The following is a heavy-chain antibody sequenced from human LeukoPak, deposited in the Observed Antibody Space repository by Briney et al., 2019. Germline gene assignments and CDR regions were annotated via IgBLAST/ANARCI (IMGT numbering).Heavy chain of an antibody. CDR3: ARGEERVVVVDKY. CDR2: INTNTGNP. D-gene: IGHD2-15*01. CDR1: GYTFTGYY. J-gene: IGHJ4*02. V-gene: IGHV7-4-1*02. Sequence: ASVKVSCKASGYTFTGYYMHWVRQAPGQGLEWMGWINTNTGNPTYAQGFTGRFVFSLDTSVSTAYLQISSLEAEDTAIYYCARGEERVVVVDKYWGQGTLVTVSS.